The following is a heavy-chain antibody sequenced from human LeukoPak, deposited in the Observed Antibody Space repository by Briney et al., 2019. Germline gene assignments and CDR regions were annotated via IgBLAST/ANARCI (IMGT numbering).Heavy chain of an antibody. D-gene: IGHD3-10*01. CDR3: ARDNYYGSGSYPPLDY. J-gene: IGHJ4*02. CDR2: IKQDGSEK. Sequence: GGSLRLSCAASGFTFSSNWMSWVRQAPGKGLEWVANIKQDGSEKYYVDSVKGRFTISRDNAKNSLYLQMNSLRGEDTAVYYCARDNYYGSGSYPPLDYWGQGTLVTVSS. CDR1: GFTFSSNW. V-gene: IGHV3-7*01.